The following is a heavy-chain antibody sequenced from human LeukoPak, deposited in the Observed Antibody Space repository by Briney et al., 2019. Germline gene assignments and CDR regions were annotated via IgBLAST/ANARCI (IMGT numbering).Heavy chain of an antibody. D-gene: IGHD1-26*01. J-gene: IGHJ6*02. Sequence: PGGSLRLSCAASGFTFSSYAMSWVRQAPGKGLEWVSAISGSGGSTYYADSVKGRFTISRDNSKNTLYLQMNSLRAEDTAVYYCARVLSSGSYWYYYGMDVWGQGTTVTVSS. CDR3: ARVLSSGSYWYYYGMDV. CDR1: GFTFSSYA. V-gene: IGHV3-23*01. CDR2: ISGSGGST.